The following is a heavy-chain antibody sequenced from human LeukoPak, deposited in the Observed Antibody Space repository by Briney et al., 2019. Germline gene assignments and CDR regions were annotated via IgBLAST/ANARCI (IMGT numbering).Heavy chain of an antibody. CDR3: ARHIYYYDSSGYPGYYMDV. CDR1: GYTFTRYY. V-gene: IGHV1-2*02. Sequence: ASVKVSCKASGYTFTRYYMHWVRQAPGQGLEWMGWINPNSGGTNYAQKFQGRVTMTRDTSISTAYMELSRLRSDDTAVYYCARHIYYYDSSGYPGYYMDVWGKGTTVTVSS. J-gene: IGHJ6*03. D-gene: IGHD3-22*01. CDR2: INPNSGGT.